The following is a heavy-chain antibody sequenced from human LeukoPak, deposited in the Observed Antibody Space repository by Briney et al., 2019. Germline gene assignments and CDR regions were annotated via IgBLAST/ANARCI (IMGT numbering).Heavy chain of an antibody. CDR1: GYTFTGYY. CDR2: IIPIFGTA. V-gene: IGHV1-69*06. J-gene: IGHJ4*02. CDR3: ASYDYVWGSYRYIFDY. D-gene: IGHD3-16*02. Sequence: PGASVKVSCKASGYTFTGYYMHWVRQAPGQGLEWMGGIIPIFGTANYAQKFQGRVTITADKSTSTAYMELSSLRSEDTAVYYCASYDYVWGSYRYIFDYWGQGTLVIVSS.